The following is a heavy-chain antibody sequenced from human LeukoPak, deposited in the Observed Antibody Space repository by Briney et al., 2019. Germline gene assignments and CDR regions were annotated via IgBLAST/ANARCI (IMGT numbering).Heavy chain of an antibody. CDR1: GGTFSSYA. D-gene: IGHD5-24*01. CDR3: ASGDGYNSAWFDP. J-gene: IGHJ5*02. Sequence: ASVKVSCKASGGTFSSYAISWVRQAPGQGLEWMGGIIPIFGTANYAQKFQGRVTITADESTSTAYMELSSLRSEDTAVYCCASGDGYNSAWFDPWGQGTLVTVSS. CDR2: IIPIFGTA. V-gene: IGHV1-69*13.